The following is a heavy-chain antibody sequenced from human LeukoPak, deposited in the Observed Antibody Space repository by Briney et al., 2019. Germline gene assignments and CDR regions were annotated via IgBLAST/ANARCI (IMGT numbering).Heavy chain of an antibody. CDR2: IEEDGSEE. J-gene: IGHJ4*02. V-gene: IGHV3-7*04. Sequence: PGGSLRLSCAASGSTFSNYWMSWVRQAPGKGLEWVANIEEDGSEEYYVDSVRGRFTISGDNAKNSLSLQMNSLRAEDTAVYYCVRYTRRYPFDYWGQGTLVTASS. D-gene: IGHD2-2*02. CDR1: GSTFSNYW. CDR3: VRYTRRYPFDY.